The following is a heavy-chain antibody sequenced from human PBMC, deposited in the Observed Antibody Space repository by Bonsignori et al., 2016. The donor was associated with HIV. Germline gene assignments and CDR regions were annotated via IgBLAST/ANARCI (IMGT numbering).Heavy chain of an antibody. J-gene: IGHJ3*02. CDR3: AAAYSSSWHDAFDI. CDR1: GGTFSSYA. D-gene: IGHD6-13*01. CDR2: IIPILRTT. V-gene: IGHV1-69*10. Sequence: TVKVSCKASGGTFSSYAISWVRQAPGQGLEWMGGIIPILRTTKYAQKFQGRVTITADKSTSIAYMELSSLRSDDTAVYHCAAAYSSSWHDAFDIWGQGTMVTVSS.